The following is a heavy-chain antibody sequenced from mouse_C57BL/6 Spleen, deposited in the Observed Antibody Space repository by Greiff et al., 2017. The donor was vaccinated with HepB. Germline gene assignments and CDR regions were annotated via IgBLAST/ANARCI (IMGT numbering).Heavy chain of an antibody. V-gene: IGHV1-26*01. CDR2: INPNNGGT. CDR3: ARGAFYYGSSYS. J-gene: IGHJ2*01. CDR1: GYTFTDYY. Sequence: EVQLQQSGPELVKPGASVKISCKASGYTFTDYYMNWVKQSHGKSLEWIGDINPNNGGTSYNQKFKGKATLTVDKSSSTAYMELRSLTSEDSAVYYCARGAFYYGSSYSWGQGTTLTVSS. D-gene: IGHD1-1*01.